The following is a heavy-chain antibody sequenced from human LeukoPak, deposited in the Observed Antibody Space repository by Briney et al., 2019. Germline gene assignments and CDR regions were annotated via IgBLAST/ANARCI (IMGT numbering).Heavy chain of an antibody. CDR2: ISSSGSTI. V-gene: IGHV3-48*03. J-gene: IGHJ5*02. CDR3: ARGIDDGDNWFDP. D-gene: IGHD1-1*01. CDR1: GFTFSSYE. Sequence: GGSLRLSCAASGFTFSSYEMNWVRQAPGKGLEWVSYISSSGSTIYYADSVKGRFTISRDNAKNSLYLQMNSLRAEDTAFYYCARGIDDGDNWFDPWGQGTLVTVSS.